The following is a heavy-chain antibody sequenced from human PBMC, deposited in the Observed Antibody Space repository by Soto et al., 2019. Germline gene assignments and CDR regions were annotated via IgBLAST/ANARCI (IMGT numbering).Heavy chain of an antibody. CDR1: GFTVSSNY. D-gene: IGHD3-3*01. V-gene: IGHV3-53*04. Sequence: EVQLVESGGGLVQPGGSLRLSCAASGFTVSSNYMSWVRQAPGKGLEWVSVIYSGGSTYYADSVKGRFTISRHNSKNTLYLQMISLRAEDTAVYYCAIRTNSLDFWSGPTDAFDIWGQGTMVTVSS. CDR2: IYSGGST. J-gene: IGHJ3*02. CDR3: AIRTNSLDFWSGPTDAFDI.